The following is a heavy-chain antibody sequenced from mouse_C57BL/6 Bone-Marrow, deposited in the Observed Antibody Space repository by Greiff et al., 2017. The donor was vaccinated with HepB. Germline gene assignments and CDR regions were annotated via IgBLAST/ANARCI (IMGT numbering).Heavy chain of an antibody. Sequence: QVTLKVSGPGILQPSQTLSLTCSFSGFSLSTFGMGVGWIRQPSGKGLEWLAHIWWDDDKYYNPALKSRLTISKDTSKNQVFLKIANVDTADTATYDCARIAQVSYDYADGFFFAYWGQGTLVTVSA. CDR3: ARIAQVSYDYADGFFFAY. V-gene: IGHV8-8*01. J-gene: IGHJ3*01. D-gene: IGHD2-4*01. CDR2: IWWDDDK. CDR1: GFSLSTFGMG.